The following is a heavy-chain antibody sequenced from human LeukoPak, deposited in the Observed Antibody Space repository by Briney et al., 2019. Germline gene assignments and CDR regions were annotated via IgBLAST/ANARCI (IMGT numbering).Heavy chain of an antibody. V-gene: IGHV4-59*08. J-gene: IGHJ4*02. Sequence: SETLSLTCTVSGGSISSYYWSWMRQPPGKGLEWIGYIYYSGSTNYNPSLKSRVTISVDTSKNQFSLKLNSVTAADAALYFCARHLDSYGYVYFDYWGQGTLVTVSS. CDR3: ARHLDSYGYVYFDY. D-gene: IGHD5-18*01. CDR1: GGSISSYY. CDR2: IYYSGST.